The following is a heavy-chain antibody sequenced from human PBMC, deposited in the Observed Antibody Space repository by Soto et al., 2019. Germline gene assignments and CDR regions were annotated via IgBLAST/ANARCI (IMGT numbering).Heavy chain of an antibody. CDR2: ISSDGYTK. D-gene: IGHD4-17*01. J-gene: IGHJ4*02. Sequence: QVQLVESGGGVVQPGRSLRVSCAASGFIFSNYGMHWVRQAPGKGPEWVAVISSDGYTKYYADSVKGRFTISRDNSKNTLYLQMNSLRAEDTAVYYCAKDRDYGDYELDYWGQGTLVTVSS. CDR1: GFIFSNYG. V-gene: IGHV3-30*18. CDR3: AKDRDYGDYELDY.